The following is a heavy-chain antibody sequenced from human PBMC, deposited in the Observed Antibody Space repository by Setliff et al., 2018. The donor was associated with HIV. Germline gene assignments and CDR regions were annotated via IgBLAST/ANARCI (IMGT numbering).Heavy chain of an antibody. Sequence: ASVKVSCKVSGYTLSELSVHWVRQAPGKGLEWMGGFDPEDGERIYAQKFQDRVTMTKDTSSDTAYMAMSGLTSEDTAVYFCSTGWGLYDNRHTAAGYLQHWGQGTLVTVSS. J-gene: IGHJ1*01. CDR2: FDPEDGER. CDR1: GYTLSELS. D-gene: IGHD3-22*01. CDR3: STGWGLYDNRHTAAGYLQH. V-gene: IGHV1-24*01.